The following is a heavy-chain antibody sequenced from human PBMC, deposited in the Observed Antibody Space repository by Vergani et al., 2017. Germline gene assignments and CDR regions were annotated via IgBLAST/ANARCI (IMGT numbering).Heavy chain of an antibody. CDR2: LSITGGATHA. CDR3: AGDTHSGQKVDR. V-gene: IGHV4-59*02. CDR1: GVSVMDYN. Sequence: QAQLQESGPGLVKPSETLSLTCHVFGVSVMDYNCNWIRQAQGKGLEWIGSLSITGGATHASHTPSLKSRVYISVDTSKRLFSLQLTSLTAADSAIYYCAGDTHSGQKVDRWGQGPLVSVSS. D-gene: IGHD6-25*01. J-gene: IGHJ5*02.